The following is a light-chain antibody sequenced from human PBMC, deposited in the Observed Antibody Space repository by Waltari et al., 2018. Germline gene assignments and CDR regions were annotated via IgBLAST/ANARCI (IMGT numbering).Light chain of an antibody. CDR1: SSNTGTTY. J-gene: IGLJ2*01. CDR2: LDD. CDR3: AGWDDSLTGVV. V-gene: IGLV1-47*01. Sequence: QSVLTQPPSLSGTPGQRVTISCSGSSSNTGTTYVFWYQQFPGRAPNLLSYLDDHRPSGVPDRFSASKSGSSASLTISGLRPEDEADYHCAGWDDSLTGVVFGGGTKLTV.